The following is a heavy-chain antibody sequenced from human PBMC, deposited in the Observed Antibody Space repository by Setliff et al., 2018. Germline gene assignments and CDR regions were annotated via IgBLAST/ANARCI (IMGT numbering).Heavy chain of an antibody. Sequence: GASVKVSCKASGYAFTGYYIHWVRQAPGQGLEWMGRINPNSGGTNYTQKFQVRVTMTRDTSISTAYMELSRLTSDDTAVYYCARARGPGYSSGWNWFDPWGQGTLVTVS. D-gene: IGHD6-19*01. CDR1: GYAFTGYY. CDR3: ARARGPGYSSGWNWFDP. CDR2: INPNSGGT. V-gene: IGHV1-2*06. J-gene: IGHJ5*02.